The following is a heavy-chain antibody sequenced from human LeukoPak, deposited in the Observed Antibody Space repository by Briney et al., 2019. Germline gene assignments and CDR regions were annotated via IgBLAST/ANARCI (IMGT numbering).Heavy chain of an antibody. J-gene: IGHJ3*02. CDR3: AKEGEGGSFDI. V-gene: IGHV3-23*01. D-gene: IGHD3-16*01. CDR1: GFTFSSSA. Sequence: GGSLRLSCAASGFTFSSSALSWVRQAPGKGLEWVSAISSSGGFTYYAVSVKGRFTISRDNSKNTLYVQMNSLRAEDTAVYYCAKEGEGGSFDIWGQGTMVTVSS. CDR2: ISSSGGFT.